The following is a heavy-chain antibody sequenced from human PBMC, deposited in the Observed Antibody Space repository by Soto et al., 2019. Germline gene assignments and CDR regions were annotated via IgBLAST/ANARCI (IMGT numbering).Heavy chain of an antibody. Sequence: SGPTLVNPTQTLTLTCTFSGFSLSTSGMCVSWIRQPPGKALEWLALIDWDDDKYYSTSMKTRLTISKDTSKNQVVLTMTNMDPVDTATYYCARILPETYYYGMDVWGQGTTVTVSS. CDR2: IDWDDDK. V-gene: IGHV2-70*01. J-gene: IGHJ6*02. CDR3: ARILPETYYYGMDV. CDR1: GFSLSTSGMC.